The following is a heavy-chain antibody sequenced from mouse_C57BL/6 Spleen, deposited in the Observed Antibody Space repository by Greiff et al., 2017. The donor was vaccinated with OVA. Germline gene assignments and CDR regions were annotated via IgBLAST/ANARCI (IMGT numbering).Heavy chain of an antibody. Sequence: EVKLQQSGPELVKPGASVKISCKASGYSFTGYYMNWVKQSPEKSLEWIGEINPSTGGTTYTQKFKAKATLTVDKSSSTAHMQLKSLTSEDSAVYYCARYGSSYGFAYWGQGTLVTVSA. D-gene: IGHD1-1*01. CDR1: GYSFTGYY. V-gene: IGHV1-42*01. CDR3: ARYGSSYGFAY. CDR2: INPSTGGT. J-gene: IGHJ3*01.